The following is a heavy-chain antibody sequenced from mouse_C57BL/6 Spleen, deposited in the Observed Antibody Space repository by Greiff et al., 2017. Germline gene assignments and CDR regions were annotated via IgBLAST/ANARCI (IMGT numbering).Heavy chain of an antibody. CDR1: GYAFSSYW. Sequence: QVQLQQSGAELVKPGASVKISCKASGYAFSSYWMNWVKQRPGKGLEWIVQIYPGDVDTNYNGKFKCKATRTADKSSSTADMQRSSRTSEDSAVYCCAGGYYGSSGFAYWGQGTLVTV. CDR2: IYPGDVDT. CDR3: AGGYYGSSGFAY. V-gene: IGHV1-80*01. D-gene: IGHD1-1*01. J-gene: IGHJ3*01.